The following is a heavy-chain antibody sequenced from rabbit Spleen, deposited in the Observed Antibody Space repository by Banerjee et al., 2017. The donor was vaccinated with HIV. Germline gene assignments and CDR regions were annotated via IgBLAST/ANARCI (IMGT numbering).Heavy chain of an antibody. V-gene: IGHV1S7*01. CDR3: ARGRYSPASGFYIGSYFTL. J-gene: IGHJ4*01. CDR1: GFDFNSYY. CDR2: IDPLFGSA. D-gene: IGHD1-1*01. Sequence: QLKESGGGLVQPGGSLKLSCKASGFDFNSYYMSWVRQAPGKGLEWIGYIDPLFGSAYYASWVNGRFSISRENTQNTVSLQLNSLTAADTATYFCARGRYSPASGFYIGSYFTLWGPGTLVTVS.